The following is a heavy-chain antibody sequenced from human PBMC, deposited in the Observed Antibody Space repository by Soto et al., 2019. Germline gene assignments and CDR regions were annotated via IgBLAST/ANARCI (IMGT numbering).Heavy chain of an antibody. CDR2: ISHSGST. CDR3: ARVHISGHGVDY. CDR1: GYSISSGYY. Sequence: SETLSLTCAVSGYSISSGYYWAWIRQPPGQGLEWFGSISHSGSTYYNPSLKSRVTISVHTSKNQFSLDLTSVTAADTAIYYCARVHISGHGVDYWGQGTLVTSPQ. J-gene: IGHJ4*02. V-gene: IGHV4-38-2*01. D-gene: IGHD5-12*01.